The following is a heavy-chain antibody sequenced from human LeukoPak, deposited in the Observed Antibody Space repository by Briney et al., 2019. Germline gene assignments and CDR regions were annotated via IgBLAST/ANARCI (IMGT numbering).Heavy chain of an antibody. CDR1: GGTFSSYA. V-gene: IGHV1-69*13. CDR3: ASPYDYYDSSGPDAFDI. D-gene: IGHD3-22*01. Sequence: SVNVSCKASGGTFSSYAISWVRQPPGQGLEWMGGIIPIFGTANYAQKFQGRVTITADESTSTAYMELSSLRSEDTAVYYCASPYDYYDSSGPDAFDIWGQGTMVTVSS. CDR2: IIPIFGTA. J-gene: IGHJ3*02.